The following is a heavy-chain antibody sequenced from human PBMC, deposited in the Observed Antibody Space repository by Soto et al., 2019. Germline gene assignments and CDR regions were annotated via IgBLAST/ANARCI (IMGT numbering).Heavy chain of an antibody. CDR2: IYYSGST. D-gene: IGHD2-2*01. Sequence: QVQLQESGPGLVKPSETLSLTCTVSGGYISSYYWTWIRQPPGKGLEWIGYIYYSGSTNYNPSLKSRVTMSIDTSKNQFSLKLSSVTAADTAVYYCARAFGLTMPSLFWGQGTLVTVSS. CDR1: GGYISSYY. J-gene: IGHJ4*02. V-gene: IGHV4-59*01. CDR3: ARAFGLTMPSLF.